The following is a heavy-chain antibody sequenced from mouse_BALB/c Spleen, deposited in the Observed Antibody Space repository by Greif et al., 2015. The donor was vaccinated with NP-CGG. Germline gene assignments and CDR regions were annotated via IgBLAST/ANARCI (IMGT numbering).Heavy chain of an antibody. D-gene: IGHD1-1*01. CDR3: ARHCYGSSYWCFDV. CDR1: GFTFSSYT. V-gene: IGHV5-12-2*01. Sequence: DVKLVESGGGLVQPGGSLKLSCAASGFTFSSYTMSWVRQTPEKRLEWVAYISNGGGSTYYPDTVKGRFTISRDNAKNTLCLQMSSLKCEDTAMYYCARHCYGSSYWCFDVWGAGATVTVSS. J-gene: IGHJ1*01. CDR2: ISNGGGST.